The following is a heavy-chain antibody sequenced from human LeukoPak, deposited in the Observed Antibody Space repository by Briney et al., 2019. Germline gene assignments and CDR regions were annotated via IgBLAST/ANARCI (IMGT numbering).Heavy chain of an antibody. V-gene: IGHV4-39*07. CDR3: AIDHVKTEYYFDY. J-gene: IGHJ4*02. D-gene: IGHD3-16*01. CDR1: GGSISSSGYY. CDR2: MYYSGST. Sequence: PSETLSLTCTVSGGSISSSGYYWGWIRQPPGKGLEWIGSMYYSGSTYYNPSLKSRVTISVDTSKNHFSLKLSSVTAADTAVYYCAIDHVKTEYYFDYWGQGTLVTVSS.